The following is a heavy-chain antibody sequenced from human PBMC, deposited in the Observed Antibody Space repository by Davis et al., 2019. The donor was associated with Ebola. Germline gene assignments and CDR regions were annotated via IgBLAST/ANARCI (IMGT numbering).Heavy chain of an antibody. CDR1: GYNFNNYW. J-gene: IGHJ3*01. D-gene: IGHD1-26*01. CDR2: IYPADSDI. V-gene: IGHV5-51*01. Sequence: KVSCKGSGYNFNNYWIGWVRQMPGKGLEWMGIIYPADSDIRHSPSFRGQVTISADKSITTAYLRWSSLEASDTAMYYCARPRSRGSSDAYDVWGQGTMVTVSS. CDR3: ARPRSRGSSDAYDV.